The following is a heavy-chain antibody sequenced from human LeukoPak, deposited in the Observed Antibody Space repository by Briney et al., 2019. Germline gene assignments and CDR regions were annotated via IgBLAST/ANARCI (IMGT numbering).Heavy chain of an antibody. J-gene: IGHJ6*02. Sequence: KSSETLSLTCAVHGGSFSGYYWSWIRQPPGEGLEWIGEIYRSGSTNYNPSFKNRVTISAGASKNQFSLKLRSVTAADTAVYYCARRVRGYSYYYYYGMDVWGQGTTVTVSS. CDR3: ARRVRGYSYYYYYGMDV. V-gene: IGHV4-34*01. CDR2: IYRSGST. D-gene: IGHD5-18*01. CDR1: GGSFSGYY.